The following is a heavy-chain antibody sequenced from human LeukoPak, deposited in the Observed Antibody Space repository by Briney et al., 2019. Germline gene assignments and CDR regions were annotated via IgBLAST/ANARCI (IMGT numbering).Heavy chain of an antibody. Sequence: GGSLRLSCAVSGFRVSDYYMRWVRQAPGKGLEWVGLIRGSDEAFYADFARGRFAISRDESENTLYLQMNSLRVEDTAVYFCARDRAANQDWVEFDPWGQGTPVIVSS. D-gene: IGHD3/OR15-3a*01. J-gene: IGHJ5*02. CDR1: GFRVSDYY. CDR2: IRGSDEA. CDR3: ARDRAANQDWVEFDP. V-gene: IGHV3-66*03.